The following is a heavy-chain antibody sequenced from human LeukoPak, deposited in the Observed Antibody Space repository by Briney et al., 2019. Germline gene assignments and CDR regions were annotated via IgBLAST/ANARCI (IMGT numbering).Heavy chain of an antibody. D-gene: IGHD3-3*01. CDR2: IIPILGIA. Sequence: VASVKVSCKASGGTFSSYAIRWVRQAPGQGLEWMGRIIPILGIANYAQKLQGRVTITADKSTSTAYMELSSLRSEDTAVYYCARAPGFWSGLYPRYFQHWGQGTLVTVSS. J-gene: IGHJ1*01. V-gene: IGHV1-69*04. CDR1: GGTFSSYA. CDR3: ARAPGFWSGLYPRYFQH.